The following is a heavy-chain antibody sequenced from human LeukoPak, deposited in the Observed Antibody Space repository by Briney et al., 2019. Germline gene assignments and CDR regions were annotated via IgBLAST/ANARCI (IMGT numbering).Heavy chain of an antibody. V-gene: IGHV6-1*01. Sequence: SQTLSLTCAISGDSVSSNSAAWNWIRQSPSRGLEWLGRTYYRSKWYNDYAVSVKSRITINPDTSKNQFSLQLNSVTPEDTAVYYCARDAYYDILTGYSPLGAFDIWGQGTMVTVSS. J-gene: IGHJ3*02. CDR2: TYYRSKWYN. D-gene: IGHD3-9*01. CDR3: ARDAYYDILTGYSPLGAFDI. CDR1: GDSVSSNSAA.